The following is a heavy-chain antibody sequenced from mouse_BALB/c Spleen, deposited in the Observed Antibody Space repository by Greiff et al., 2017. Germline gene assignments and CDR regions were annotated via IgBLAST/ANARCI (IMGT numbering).Heavy chain of an antibody. V-gene: IGHV5-17*02. CDR3: SRDCEEFAY. Sequence: EVQLQESGGGLVQPGGSRKLSCAASGFTFSSFGMHWVRQAPGKGLEWVAYISSGSSTIYYADTVKGRFTIYRDNPKNTLFLQMTSLRSEDTAMYYCSRDCEEFAYWGQGTLVTVSA. CDR1: GFTFSSFG. CDR2: ISSGSSTI. J-gene: IGHJ3*01.